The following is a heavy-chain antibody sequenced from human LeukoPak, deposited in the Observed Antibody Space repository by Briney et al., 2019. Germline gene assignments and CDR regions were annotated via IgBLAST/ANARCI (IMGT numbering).Heavy chain of an antibody. CDR3: AKRDSSGSYPYYFDY. V-gene: IGHV3-23*01. J-gene: IGHJ4*02. Sequence: GGSLRLSCAASGFTFSSYAMSWVRQAPGKGLEWVSAISGSGGSTYYADSVKGRFTISRDNSKDTLYLQMNSLRAEDTAVYYCAKRDSSGSYPYYFDYWGQGTLVTVSS. CDR1: GFTFSSYA. CDR2: ISGSGGST. D-gene: IGHD3-22*01.